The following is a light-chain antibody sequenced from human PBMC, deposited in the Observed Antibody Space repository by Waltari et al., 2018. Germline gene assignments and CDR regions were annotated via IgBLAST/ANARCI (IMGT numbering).Light chain of an antibody. CDR1: QGVYNS. CDR3: HQYYSTVFT. J-gene: IGKJ4*01. Sequence: DFQMTQFPSSLSASIGDTVTITCRASQGVYNSVAWYQQQAGRPPKLLLYTASTLQPGVPSRFSGSASGTHYSLTITGLQPEDAATYYCHQYYSTVFTIGGGTKVEIK. CDR2: TAS. V-gene: IGKV1-NL1*01.